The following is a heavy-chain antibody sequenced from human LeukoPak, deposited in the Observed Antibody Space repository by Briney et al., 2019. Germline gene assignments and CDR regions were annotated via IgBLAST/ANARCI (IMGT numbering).Heavy chain of an antibody. Sequence: SETLSLTCTVSGGSISSYYWSWIRQPPGKGLEWIGYIYYSGSTNYNPSLKSRVTISVDASKNQFSLKLSSVTAADTAVYYCARGDDRFVFDYWGQGTLVTVSS. J-gene: IGHJ4*02. CDR1: GGSISSYY. CDR2: IYYSGST. D-gene: IGHD1-1*01. V-gene: IGHV4-59*01. CDR3: ARGDDRFVFDY.